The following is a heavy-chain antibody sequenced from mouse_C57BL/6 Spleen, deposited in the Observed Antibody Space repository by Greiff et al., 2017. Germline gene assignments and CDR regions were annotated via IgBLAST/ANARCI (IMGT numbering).Heavy chain of an antibody. J-gene: IGHJ3*01. CDR1: GYTFTSYW. CDR2: IDPSDSYT. CDR3: ARWENYGSSPAWFAY. V-gene: IGHV1-69*01. Sequence: QVQLKQPGAELVMPGASVKLSCKASGYTFTSYWMHWVKQRPGQGLEWIGEIDPSDSYTNYNQKFKGKSTLTVDKSSSTAYMQLRSLTSEDSAVYYCARWENYGSSPAWFAYWGQGTLVTVSA. D-gene: IGHD1-1*01.